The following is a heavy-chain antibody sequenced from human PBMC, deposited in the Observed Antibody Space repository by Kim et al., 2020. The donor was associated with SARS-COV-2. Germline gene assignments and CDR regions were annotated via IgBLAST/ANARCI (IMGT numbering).Heavy chain of an antibody. Sequence: SETLSLTCAVYGGSFSGYYWSWIRQPPGKGLEWIGEINHSGSTNYNPSLKSRVTISVDTSKNQFSLKLSSVTAADTAVYYCARGLPGGLYNWNYKGDFDYWGQGTLVTVSS. CDR3: ARGLPGGLYNWNYKGDFDY. J-gene: IGHJ4*02. CDR1: GGSFSGYY. CDR2: INHSGST. D-gene: IGHD1-7*01. V-gene: IGHV4-34*01.